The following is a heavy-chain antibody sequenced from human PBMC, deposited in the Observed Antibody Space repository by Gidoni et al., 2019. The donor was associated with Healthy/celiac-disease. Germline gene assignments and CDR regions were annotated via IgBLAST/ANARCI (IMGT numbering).Heavy chain of an antibody. Sequence: QVQLQESVPGLVKPSETLSLTCTVSGGSISSYYWSWIRKHPGKGLEWIGYIYYSGSTNYNPSLKSRVTISVDTSKNQFSLKLSSVTAADTAVYYCARVGGAITIFGVVTSTGMDVWGQGTTVTVSS. CDR1: GGSISSYY. J-gene: IGHJ6*02. D-gene: IGHD3-3*01. V-gene: IGHV4-59*01. CDR3: ARVGGAITIFGVVTSTGMDV. CDR2: IYYSGST.